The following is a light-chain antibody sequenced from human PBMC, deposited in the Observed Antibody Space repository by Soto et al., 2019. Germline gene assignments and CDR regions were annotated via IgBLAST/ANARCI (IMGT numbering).Light chain of an antibody. CDR1: SSNIGAGYD. V-gene: IGLV1-40*01. Sequence: QSVLTQPPSVSGAPGQRVTISCTGSSSNIGAGYDVHWYQQLPGTAPKLIIYGNSNRPSGVPDRFSGSKSGTSASLAITGLQAEDEAEDYCQSYDSSRSGFWVFGGGTKLTVL. J-gene: IGLJ3*02. CDR2: GNS. CDR3: QSYDSSRSGFWV.